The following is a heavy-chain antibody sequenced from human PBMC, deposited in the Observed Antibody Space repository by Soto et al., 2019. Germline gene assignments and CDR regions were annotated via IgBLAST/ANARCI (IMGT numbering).Heavy chain of an antibody. V-gene: IGHV3-23*01. CDR3: AKDRPIAARQSRTFDY. CDR1: GFTFSSYA. J-gene: IGHJ4*02. D-gene: IGHD6-6*01. CDR2: ISGSGGST. Sequence: EVQLLESGGGLVQPGGSLRLSCAASGFTFSSYAMSWVRQAPGKGLEWVSAISGSGGSTYYADSVKGRFTISRDNSKNTRYLQMNSLRAEDTAVYYCAKDRPIAARQSRTFDYWGQGTLVTVSS.